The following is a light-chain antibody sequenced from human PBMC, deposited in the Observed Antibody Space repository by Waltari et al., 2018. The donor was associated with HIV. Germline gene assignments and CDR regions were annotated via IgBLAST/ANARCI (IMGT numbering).Light chain of an antibody. CDR1: SSNIGNNA. Sequence: QSVLTQPPSVSEAPRQRVTISCSGSSSNIGNNAVNWHQQLPGKAPKLLIYYDDLLPSGGSDRFSGSKSVTSASRAISGLQSEDEADYYCAAAWDDSLNGPVFGGGTKLTVL. CDR3: AAAWDDSLNGPV. CDR2: YDD. J-gene: IGLJ2*01. V-gene: IGLV1-36*01.